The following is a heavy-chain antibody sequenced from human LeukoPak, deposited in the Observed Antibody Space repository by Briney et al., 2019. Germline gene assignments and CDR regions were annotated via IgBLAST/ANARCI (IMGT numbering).Heavy chain of an antibody. D-gene: IGHD2-2*01. Sequence: SETLSLTCTVSGGSISSYYWSWIRQPAGKGLEWIGRIYTSGSTNYNPSLKSRVTTSVDTSKNQFSLKLSSVTAADTAVYYCARVGSTSYYYYGMDVWGQGTTVTVSS. V-gene: IGHV4-4*07. CDR3: ARVGSTSYYYYGMDV. J-gene: IGHJ6*02. CDR2: IYTSGST. CDR1: GGSISSYY.